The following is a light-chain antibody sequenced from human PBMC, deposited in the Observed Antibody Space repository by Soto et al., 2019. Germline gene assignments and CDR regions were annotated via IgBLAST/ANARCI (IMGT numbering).Light chain of an antibody. CDR1: QGISNY. J-gene: IGKJ3*01. CDR2: AAS. CDR3: QKYSSAPFT. V-gene: IGKV1-27*01. Sequence: DIQMTQSPSSLSASVGDRVTITCRASQGISNYVAWYQQKPGTAPKVLISAASTLQSGIPSRCSGSGFGTDFTLNISSLQPEDVATYYCQKYSSAPFTFGPGTKVEIK.